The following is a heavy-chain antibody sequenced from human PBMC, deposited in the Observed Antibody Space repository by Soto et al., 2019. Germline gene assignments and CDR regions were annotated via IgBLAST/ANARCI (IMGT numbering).Heavy chain of an antibody. D-gene: IGHD4-17*01. CDR3: VDGDYRGY. Sequence: QVPLVESGGGVVQPGRSLRLSCAASGFTFSNYAMQWVRQAPGQGLEWVASISYDGSNEYYAYSVKGRVTISRDNSKNTLYLQMHSLGPEDTAVYVCVDGDYRGYWGHGTLLTVSS. V-gene: IGHV3-30-3*01. CDR1: GFTFSNYA. CDR2: ISYDGSNE. J-gene: IGHJ4*01.